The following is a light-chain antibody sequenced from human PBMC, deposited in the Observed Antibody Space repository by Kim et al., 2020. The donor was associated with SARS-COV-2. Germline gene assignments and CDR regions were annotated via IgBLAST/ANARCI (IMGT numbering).Light chain of an antibody. Sequence: DVVLTQSPVSLPDTLGQPASISCRSSQSLVFSDGHTYLNWFHQRPGQSPRRLMYRVSQRDSGVPDRFTGGGSGTEFTLTISRVEAEDVGVYYCMQATHWPPWTFGQGTKVDIK. J-gene: IGKJ1*01. CDR1: QSLVFSDGHTY. CDR3: MQATHWPPWT. CDR2: RVS. V-gene: IGKV2-30*01.